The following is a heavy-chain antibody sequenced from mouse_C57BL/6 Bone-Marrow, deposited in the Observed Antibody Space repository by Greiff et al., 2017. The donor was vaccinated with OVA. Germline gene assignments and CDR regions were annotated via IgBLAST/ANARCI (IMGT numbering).Heavy chain of an antibody. CDR3: TRGYSNYYAMDY. V-gene: IGHV1-15*01. Sequence: VQGVESGAELVRPGASVTLSCKASGYTFTDYEMHWVKQTPVHGLEWIGAIDPDTGGTAYNQKFKGKAILTADKSSSTAYMELRSLTSEDSAVYYCTRGYSNYYAMDYWGQGTSVTVSS. CDR1: GYTFTDYE. CDR2: IDPDTGGT. D-gene: IGHD2-5*01. J-gene: IGHJ4*01.